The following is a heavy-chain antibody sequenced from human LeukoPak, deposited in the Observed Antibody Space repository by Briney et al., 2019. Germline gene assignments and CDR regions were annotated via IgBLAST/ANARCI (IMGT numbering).Heavy chain of an antibody. D-gene: IGHD3-16*01. CDR3: ARDFGGRNTVHDP. CDR1: GYTFTGYY. Sequence: ASVKVSCKASGYTFTGYYMHWVRQAPGEGLEWMGWINPNNGGTNYAQRFQGRVTMTRDTSISTAYMELSRLTSDDTAIYYCARDFGGRNTVHDPWGQGTLVTVST. CDR2: INPNNGGT. J-gene: IGHJ5*02. V-gene: IGHV1-2*02.